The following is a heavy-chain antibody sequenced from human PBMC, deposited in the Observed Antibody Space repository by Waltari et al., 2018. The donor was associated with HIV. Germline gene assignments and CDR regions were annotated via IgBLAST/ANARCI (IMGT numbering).Heavy chain of an antibody. CDR3: ARGTTVTTFGGYYFDY. D-gene: IGHD4-17*01. J-gene: IGHJ4*02. CDR2: IIPIFAPA. Sequence: QVQLVQSGAEVKKPGSSVKVSCKASGGTFSSYAISWVRQAHGQGLEWMGGIIPIFAPANYAQKFQGRVTITADESTSTAYMELSSLRAEDTAVYYCARGTTVTTFGGYYFDYWGQGTLVTVSS. V-gene: IGHV1-69*12. CDR1: GGTFSSYA.